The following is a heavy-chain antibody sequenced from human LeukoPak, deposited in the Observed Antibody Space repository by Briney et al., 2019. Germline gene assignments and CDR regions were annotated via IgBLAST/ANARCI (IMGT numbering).Heavy chain of an antibody. CDR3: ARAQVGYCTNGVCYRYYYYGMDV. Sequence: ASVKVSCKASGYTFTGYYMHWVRQAPGQGLEWMGWINPNSGGTNYAQKFQGRVTMTRNTSISTAYMELSSLRSEDTAVYYCARAQVGYCTNGVCYRYYYYGMDVWGQGTTVTVSS. J-gene: IGHJ6*02. D-gene: IGHD2-8*01. CDR1: GYTFTGYY. CDR2: INPNSGGT. V-gene: IGHV1-2*02.